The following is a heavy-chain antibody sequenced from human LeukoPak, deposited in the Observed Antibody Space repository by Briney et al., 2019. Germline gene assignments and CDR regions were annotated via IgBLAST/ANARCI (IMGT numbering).Heavy chain of an antibody. Sequence: SGGSLRLSCAASGFTFSSYAMIWVRQAPGKGPEWVSAISGSGGDTYYADSVKGRFTIFRDNSKNTVYLRMNSLRAEDTAVYYCAKDPWGSRGYFDYWGQGTLVTVSS. V-gene: IGHV3-23*01. CDR3: AKDPWGSRGYFDY. CDR2: ISGSGGDT. D-gene: IGHD7-27*01. CDR1: GFTFSSYA. J-gene: IGHJ4*02.